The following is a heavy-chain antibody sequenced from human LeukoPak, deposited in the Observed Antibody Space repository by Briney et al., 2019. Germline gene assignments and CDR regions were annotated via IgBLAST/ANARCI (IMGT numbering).Heavy chain of an antibody. V-gene: IGHV3-23*01. CDR1: GFTFSSYA. CDR3: AKDNRRHYTSGPNPDSLH. D-gene: IGHD6-19*01. Sequence: GGSLRLSCAASGFTFSSYAMSWVRQAPGKGLEWVSAISGSGGSTYYADSVKGRFTISRDNAKNSLYLQMNSLRVEDTAFYYCAKDNRRHYTSGPNPDSLHWGQGALVTVSS. J-gene: IGHJ4*02. CDR2: ISGSGGST.